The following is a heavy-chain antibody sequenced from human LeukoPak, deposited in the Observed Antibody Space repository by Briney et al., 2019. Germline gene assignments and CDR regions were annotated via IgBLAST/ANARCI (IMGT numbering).Heavy chain of an antibody. CDR2: ISGSGGST. D-gene: IGHD6-13*01. CDR1: GFTFSSYS. Sequence: GGSLRLSCAASGFTFSSYSMNWVRQAPGKGLEWVSAISGSGGSTYYADSVKGRFTISRDNSKNTLYLQMNSLRAEDTAVYYCAKAAWQQLVYYYMDVWGKGTTVTVSS. V-gene: IGHV3-23*01. J-gene: IGHJ6*03. CDR3: AKAAWQQLVYYYMDV.